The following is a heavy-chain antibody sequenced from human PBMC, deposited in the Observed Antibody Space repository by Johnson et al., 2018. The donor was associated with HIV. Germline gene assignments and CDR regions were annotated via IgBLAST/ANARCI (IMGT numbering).Heavy chain of an antibody. Sequence: QVQLVESGGDLVQPGGSLRLSCAASGFTFSDFAMTWVRQAPGKGLEWVSTISGSGSTIYYADSVKGRFTISRDNAKNSLYLQMNSLRAEDTGLYYCARRDSGSLSFDIWGQGTMVIVSS. CDR3: ARRDSGSLSFDI. CDR2: ISGSGSTI. D-gene: IGHD1-26*01. CDR1: GFTFSDFA. V-gene: IGHV3-11*01. J-gene: IGHJ3*02.